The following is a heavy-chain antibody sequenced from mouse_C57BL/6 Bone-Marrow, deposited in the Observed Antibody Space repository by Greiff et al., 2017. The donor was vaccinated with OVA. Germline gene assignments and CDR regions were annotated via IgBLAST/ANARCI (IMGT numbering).Heavy chain of an antibody. CDR2: IYPVSGET. V-gene: IGHV1-11*01. J-gene: IGHJ4*01. Sequence: VQLQQSGAELASPGASVTLSCKASGYTFTDHIMNWVKKRPGQGLEWIGRIYPVSGETNYNQKFMGKATFSVDRSSSTVYMVLNSLTSEDPAVYYCGRSGGSSYGAMDYWGQGTSVTVSS. D-gene: IGHD1-1*01. CDR3: GRSGGSSYGAMDY. CDR1: GYTFTDHI.